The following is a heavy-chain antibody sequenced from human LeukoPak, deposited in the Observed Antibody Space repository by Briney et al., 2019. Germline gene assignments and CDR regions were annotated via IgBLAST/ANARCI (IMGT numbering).Heavy chain of an antibody. Sequence: GGSLRLSCAASGFTFSNAWMSWVRQAPGKGLGWVGRIKSKTDGGTTDYAAPVKGRFTISRDDSKNTLYLQMNSLKTEDTAVYYCTTDWLGYCSSTSCYNLGWFDPWGQGTLVTVSS. V-gene: IGHV3-15*01. D-gene: IGHD2-2*02. CDR1: GFTFSNAW. CDR2: IKSKTDGGTT. J-gene: IGHJ5*02. CDR3: TTDWLGYCSSTSCYNLGWFDP.